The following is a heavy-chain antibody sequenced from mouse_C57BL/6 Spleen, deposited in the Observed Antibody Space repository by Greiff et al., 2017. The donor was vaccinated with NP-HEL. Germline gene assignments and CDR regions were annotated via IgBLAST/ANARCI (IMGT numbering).Heavy chain of an antibody. Sequence: LQESGAELVKPGASVKISCKASGYAFSSYWMNWVKQRPGKGLEWIGQIYPGDGDTNYNGKFKGKATLTADKSSSTAYMQLSSLTSEDSAVYFCARGVEGYFDVWGTGTTVTVSS. CDR3: ARGVEGYFDV. J-gene: IGHJ1*03. D-gene: IGHD1-1*01. CDR1: GYAFSSYW. V-gene: IGHV1-80*01. CDR2: IYPGDGDT.